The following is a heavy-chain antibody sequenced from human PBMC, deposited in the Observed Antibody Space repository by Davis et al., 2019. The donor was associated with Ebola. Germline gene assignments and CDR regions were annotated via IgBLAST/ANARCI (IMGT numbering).Heavy chain of an antibody. CDR1: GYTFTGYY. J-gene: IGHJ4*02. V-gene: IGHV1-2*02. D-gene: IGHD3-10*01. CDR2: INPNSGGT. Sequence: ASVKVSCKASGYTFTGYYMHWVRRAPGQGLEWMGWINPNSGGTNYAQKFQGRVTMTRDTSISTAYMELSRLRSDDTAVYYCAGAGSGSYSSYFDYWGQGTLVTVSS. CDR3: AGAGSGSYSSYFDY.